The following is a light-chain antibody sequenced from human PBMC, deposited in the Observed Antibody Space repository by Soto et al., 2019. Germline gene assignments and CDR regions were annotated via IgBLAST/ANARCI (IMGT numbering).Light chain of an antibody. CDR2: GAS. J-gene: IGKJ1*01. Sequence: IVFSQSPGTLSLSKGERATLSCRASQSVSSSYLAWYQQKPGQAPRLLIYGASSRATGIPDRFSGSGSGTDFTLTISRLEPEDFAVYYCQQYGSSPPWTFGQGTKVDIK. CDR3: QQYGSSPPWT. CDR1: QSVSSSY. V-gene: IGKV3-20*01.